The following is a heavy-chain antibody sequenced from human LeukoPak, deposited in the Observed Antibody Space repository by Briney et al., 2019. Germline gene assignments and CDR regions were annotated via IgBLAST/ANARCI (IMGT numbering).Heavy chain of an antibody. CDR1: GFTFSSYA. J-gene: IGHJ4*02. CDR2: ISGSGGST. D-gene: IGHD3-10*01. CDR3: AKREVWFGELLTY. V-gene: IGHV3-23*01. Sequence: PGGSLRLSCAASGFTFSSYAMSWVRQAPGKGLEWVSAISGSGGSTYYADSVKGRVTISRDNSKNTLYLQMNSLRAEDTAVYYCAKREVWFGELLTYWGQGTLVTVSS.